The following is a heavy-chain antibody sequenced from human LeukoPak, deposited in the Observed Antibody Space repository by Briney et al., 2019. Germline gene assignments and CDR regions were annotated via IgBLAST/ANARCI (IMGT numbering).Heavy chain of an antibody. J-gene: IGHJ4*02. V-gene: IGHV1-69*04. CDR1: GATFSSYA. D-gene: IGHD3-16*01. Sequence: SVKVSCKASGATFSSYAISWVRQAPGQGLEWMGRIIPILGIANYAQKFQGRVTITADKSTSTAYMELSSLRSEDTAVYYCARARGGAQTYYWGQGTLVTVSS. CDR3: ARARGGAQTYY. CDR2: IIPILGIA.